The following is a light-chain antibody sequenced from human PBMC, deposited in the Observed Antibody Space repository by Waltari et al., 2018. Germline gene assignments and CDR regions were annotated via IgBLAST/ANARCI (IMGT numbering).Light chain of an antibody. CDR1: SGHSSYI. Sequence: QPVLTQSSSASASLGSSVKLTCTLSSGHSSYIIAWHQQQPGKAPRYLMKLEGSGSYNKGSGVPDRFSGSSSGADRYLTISNLQSEDEADYYCETLDSNTWVFGGGTKLTVL. CDR3: ETLDSNTWV. J-gene: IGLJ3*02. CDR2: LEGSGSY. V-gene: IGLV4-60*03.